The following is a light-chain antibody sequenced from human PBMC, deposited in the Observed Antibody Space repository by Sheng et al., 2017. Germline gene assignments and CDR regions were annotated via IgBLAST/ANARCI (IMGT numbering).Light chain of an antibody. CDR1: NSDIGRYNF. J-gene: IGLJ1*01. CDR3: SSYTSSTSYV. CDR2: DVT. V-gene: IGLV2-14*03. Sequence: HSALTQPASVSGSPGQSITISCTGTNSDIGRYNFVSWYQQHPGRVPKLLIFDVTNRPSGVSTRFSGSKSGNTASLTISGLQAEDEADYYCSSYTSSTSYVFGTGTKVTVL.